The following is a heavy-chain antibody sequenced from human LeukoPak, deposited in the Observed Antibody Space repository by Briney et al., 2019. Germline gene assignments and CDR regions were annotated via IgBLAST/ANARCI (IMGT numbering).Heavy chain of an antibody. CDR2: INPNNGGT. CDR1: VYTFTGYY. CDR3: VRGRPGPRFFDF. J-gene: IGHJ4*02. V-gene: IGHV1-2*02. Sequence: ASVNVSFKASVYTFTGYYMHWVRQAPGQGLEWMGLINPNNGGTNYAHKFQDRVTITRDTSFKTAYMEVSRLRSDGTPGYYFVRGRPGPRFFDFWVRGTRVIVS.